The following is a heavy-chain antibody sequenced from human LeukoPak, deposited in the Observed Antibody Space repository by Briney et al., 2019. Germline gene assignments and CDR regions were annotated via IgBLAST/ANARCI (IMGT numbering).Heavy chain of an antibody. J-gene: IGHJ4*02. D-gene: IGHD1-14*01. V-gene: IGHV3-53*01. CDR3: ARGVEPLAANTLAY. CDR2: LYSDGNT. Sequence: AGGSLRLSCAASGFTVITNDMTWVRQAPGKGLEWDSVLYSDGNTKYADSVQGRFTISRDNSKNTLYLEMNGLSPDDTAVYYCARGVEPLAANTLAYWGQGTLVTVSS. CDR1: GFTVITND.